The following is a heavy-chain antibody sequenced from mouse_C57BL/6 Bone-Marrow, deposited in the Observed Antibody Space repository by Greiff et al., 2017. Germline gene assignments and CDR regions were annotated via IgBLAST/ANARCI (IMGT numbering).Heavy chain of an antibody. CDR1: GFTFSSYG. Sequence: DVKLQESGGDLVKPGGSLKLSCAASGFTFSSYGMSWVRQTPDKRLEWVATISSGGSYTYYPDSVKGRFTISRDNAKNTLYLQMSSLKSEDTAMYYCARRWLLLGNWGQGTLVTVSA. CDR2: ISSGGSYT. V-gene: IGHV5-6*02. J-gene: IGHJ3*01. CDR3: ARRWLLLGN. D-gene: IGHD2-3*01.